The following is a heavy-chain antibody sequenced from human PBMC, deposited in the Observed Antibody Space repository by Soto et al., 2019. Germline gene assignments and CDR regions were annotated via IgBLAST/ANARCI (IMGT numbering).Heavy chain of an antibody. J-gene: IGHJ6*02. CDR1: GYTFTSYA. D-gene: IGHD4-4*01. Sequence: ASVKVSCKASGYTFTSYAMNWVRQAPGQGLEWMGWINTNTGNPTYAQGFTGRFVFSLDASVSTAYLQICSLKAEDTAVYYCAREIYSNPLWVYYYYGMDVWGQGTTVTRLL. CDR3: AREIYSNPLWVYYYYGMDV. V-gene: IGHV7-4-1*01. CDR2: INTNTGNP.